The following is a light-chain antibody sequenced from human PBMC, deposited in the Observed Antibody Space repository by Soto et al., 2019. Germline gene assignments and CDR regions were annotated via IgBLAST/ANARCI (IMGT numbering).Light chain of an antibody. CDR2: GAS. CDR1: QSVSSSY. Sequence: EIVLTQSPGTLSLSPGERATLSCRASQSVSSSYLAWYQQKPGQAPRLLIYGASSRATGIPDRFSGSGSGTDFTLTISRLEPEDFAVYYCQQRSNWPRPITFGQGTRLEIK. CDR3: QQRSNWPRPIT. J-gene: IGKJ5*01. V-gene: IGKV3D-20*02.